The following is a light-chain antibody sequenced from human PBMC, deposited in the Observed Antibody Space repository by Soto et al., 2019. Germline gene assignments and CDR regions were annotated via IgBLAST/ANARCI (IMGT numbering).Light chain of an antibody. V-gene: IGLV1-44*01. Sequence: QSVLTQPPSASGSPGQRVTISCSGSSCNIGSNTVNWCQQHPGTAPTLLIYSNIQRPSAVAVRFSASSSGTSASFAISGLQSEDEGDDYCAAWDDSLNGRGVFGGGTKLTVL. CDR3: AAWDDSLNGRGV. CDR2: SNI. J-gene: IGLJ3*02. CDR1: SCNIGSNT.